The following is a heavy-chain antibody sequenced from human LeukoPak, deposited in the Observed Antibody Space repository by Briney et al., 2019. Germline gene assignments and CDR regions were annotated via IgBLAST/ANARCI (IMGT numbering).Heavy chain of an antibody. CDR2: ISWNSGSI. J-gene: IGHJ4*02. V-gene: IGHV3-9*03. CDR1: GFTFDDYA. D-gene: IGHD6-19*01. Sequence: PGGSLRLSCAASGFTFDDYAMHWVRQAPGKGLEWVSGISWNSGSIGYADSVKGRFTISRDNAKNSLYLQMNSLRAKDMALYYCAKGGIAVADWYSDYFDYWGQGTLVTVSS. CDR3: AKGGIAVADWYSDYFDY.